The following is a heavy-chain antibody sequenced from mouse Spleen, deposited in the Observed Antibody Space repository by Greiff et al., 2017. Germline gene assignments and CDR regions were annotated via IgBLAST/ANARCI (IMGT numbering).Heavy chain of an antibody. Sequence: VQLQQSGPVLVKPGASVKMSCKASGYTFTDYYMNWVKQSHGKSLEWIGVINPYNGGTSYNQKFKGKATLTVDKSSSTAYMELNSLTSEDSAVYYCARRGGYYYGSSSEYFDVWGAGTTVTVSS. CDR2: INPYNGGT. V-gene: IGHV1-19*01. D-gene: IGHD1-1*01. J-gene: IGHJ1*01. CDR1: GYTFTDYY. CDR3: ARRGGYYYGSSSEYFDV.